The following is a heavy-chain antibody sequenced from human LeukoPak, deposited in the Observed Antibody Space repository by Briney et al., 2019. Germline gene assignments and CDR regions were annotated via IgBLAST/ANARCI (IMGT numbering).Heavy chain of an antibody. CDR2: ISGRGNYV. V-gene: IGHV3-11*06. Sequence: PGGSLRLSCAASGFTFSDYFMSWVRQAPGKGPEWLSYISGRGNYVDYAESLKGRITISRDNAKNSLYLQMNSLRAEDTAVYYCARSGIGATEIDYWGQGTLVTVSS. CDR1: GFTFSDYF. CDR3: ARSGIGATEIDY. D-gene: IGHD6-13*01. J-gene: IGHJ4*02.